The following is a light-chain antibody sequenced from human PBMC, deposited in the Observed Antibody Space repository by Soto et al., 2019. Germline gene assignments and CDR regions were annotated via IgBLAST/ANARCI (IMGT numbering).Light chain of an antibody. J-gene: IGKJ1*01. Sequence: DIVMTQSPLSLPVTPGEPASISCRSSQSLLYSNGYNYLDWYLQKPGQSPQLLIYLGSNRASGVHDRISGSGSGKDFTLKISRVEAEDVGIYYCMQALDMRTFGQGNKVEIK. V-gene: IGKV2-28*01. CDR1: QSLLYSNGYNY. CDR2: LGS. CDR3: MQALDMRT.